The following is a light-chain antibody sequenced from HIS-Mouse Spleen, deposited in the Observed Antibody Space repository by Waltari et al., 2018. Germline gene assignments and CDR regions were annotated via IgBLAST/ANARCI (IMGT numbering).Light chain of an antibody. J-gene: IGLJ2*01. CDR3: NSRDSSGNHVV. CDR2: GKN. Sequence: SSELTQDPAVSVALGQTVRIPCQGDRLGSHYASWYQHKPGQAPVLVICGKNNRPSGIPDRFSGSSSGNTASLTITGAQAEDEADYYCNSRDSSGNHVVFGGGTKLTVL. V-gene: IGLV3-19*01. CDR1: RLGSHY.